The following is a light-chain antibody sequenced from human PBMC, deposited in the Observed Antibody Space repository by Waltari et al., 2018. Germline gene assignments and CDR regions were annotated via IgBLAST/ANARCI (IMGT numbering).Light chain of an antibody. Sequence: QSALTQPPSVSGSPGQAVTISCTGTSSDVGRYDRVSWYQQPPHPVPKGMVYDVNQRPSGIPGRVSGSKSGNTASLTISGLQAEDEADYYCVSFTTANTWVFGGGTKVTVL. V-gene: IGLV2-18*02. J-gene: IGLJ3*02. CDR3: VSFTTANTWV. CDR1: SSDVGRYDR. CDR2: DVN.